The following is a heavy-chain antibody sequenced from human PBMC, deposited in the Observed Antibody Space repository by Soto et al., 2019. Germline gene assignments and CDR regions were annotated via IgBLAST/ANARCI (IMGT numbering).Heavy chain of an antibody. D-gene: IGHD3-16*01. CDR3: ARGEGGGGGGQFVYFDS. CDR1: GGTFSSYA. Sequence: QVQLVQSGAEVKKPGSSVKVSCKASGGTFSSYAISWVRQAPGQGLEWMGGIIPIFGTANYAQKFQGRVTITADESTSTAYMELSSLRSEDTAVYYWARGEGGGGGGQFVYFDSWGQGTLVTVSS. CDR2: IIPIFGTA. V-gene: IGHV1-69*01. J-gene: IGHJ4*02.